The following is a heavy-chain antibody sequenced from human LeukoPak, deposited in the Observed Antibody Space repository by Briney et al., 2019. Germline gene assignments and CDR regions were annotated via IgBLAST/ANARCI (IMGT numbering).Heavy chain of an antibody. CDR1: GFTFSSYW. Sequence: GGSLRLSCAASGFTFSSYWMHWVRQAPGKGLEWVSAISGSGGSTYYADSVKGRFTISRDNSKNTLYLQMNSLRAEDTAVYYCAKEITYYDFWSGYSHGYYFDYWGQGTLVTVSS. J-gene: IGHJ4*02. D-gene: IGHD3-3*01. V-gene: IGHV3-23*01. CDR3: AKEITYYDFWSGYSHGYYFDY. CDR2: ISGSGGST.